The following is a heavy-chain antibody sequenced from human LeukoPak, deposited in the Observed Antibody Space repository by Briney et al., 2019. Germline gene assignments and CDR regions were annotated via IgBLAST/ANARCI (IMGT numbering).Heavy chain of an antibody. CDR1: GYTFTNYW. CDR2: ISPGDSDI. D-gene: IGHD1-7*01. Sequence: GESLKISCKGSGYTFTNYWIGWVRQMPGKGLEWMGIISPGDSDIRYSPSFQGQITISADKSISTAYLQWSRLKASDTAMYYCARARAGNYHWDYWGQGTLVTVSS. CDR3: ARARAGNYHWDY. J-gene: IGHJ4*02. V-gene: IGHV5-51*01.